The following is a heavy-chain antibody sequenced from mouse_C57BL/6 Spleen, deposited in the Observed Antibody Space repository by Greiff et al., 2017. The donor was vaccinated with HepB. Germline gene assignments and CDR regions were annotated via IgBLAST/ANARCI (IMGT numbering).Heavy chain of an antibody. Sequence: VQLQQPGAELVKPGASVKLSCKASGYTFTSYWMHWVKQRPGQGLEWIGMIHPNSGSTNYNEKFKSKATLTVDKSSSTAYMQLSSLTSEDSAVYYCARFGMIRGLYFDYWGQGTTLTVSS. V-gene: IGHV1-64*01. J-gene: IGHJ2*01. CDR2: IHPNSGST. CDR3: ARFGMIRGLYFDY. D-gene: IGHD2-4*01. CDR1: GYTFTSYW.